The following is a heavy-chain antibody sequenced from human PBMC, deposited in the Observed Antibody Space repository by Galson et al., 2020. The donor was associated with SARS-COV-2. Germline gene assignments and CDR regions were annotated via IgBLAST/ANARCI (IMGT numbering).Heavy chain of an antibody. V-gene: IGHV1-2*06. D-gene: IGHD6-13*01. CDR2: INPDSGGT. CDR3: ARDGYSSSWYRGGPFDY. Sequence: ASVKVSCRASGYTFTGYYMHWVRQAPGQGLEWMGRINPDSGGTNYAQKFQGRVTMTRDTSISTAYMELSRLRSDDTAVYYCARDGYSSSWYRGGPFDYWGQGTLVTVSS. CDR1: GYTFTGYY. J-gene: IGHJ4*02.